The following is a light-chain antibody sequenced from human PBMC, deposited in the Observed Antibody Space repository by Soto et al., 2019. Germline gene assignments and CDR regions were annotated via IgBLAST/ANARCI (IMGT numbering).Light chain of an antibody. Sequence: DIQMTQSPSTLSASVGDRVTITCRASRSISNWLAWYQQNPGKAPKLLIYDVSSLESGVPSRFSGSGSGTEFTLTISSLQPDDFATYDCQPYHSFSPWTSGQGTKVAIK. CDR2: DVS. V-gene: IGKV1-5*01. CDR3: QPYHSFSPWT. J-gene: IGKJ1*01. CDR1: RSISNW.